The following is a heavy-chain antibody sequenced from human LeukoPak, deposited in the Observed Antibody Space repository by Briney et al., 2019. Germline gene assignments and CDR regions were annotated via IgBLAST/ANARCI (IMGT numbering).Heavy chain of an antibody. CDR2: ISGSGAGT. Sequence: GGTLRLSCAASAFTFSSYGMGWVRQAPGKGLDWVSSISGSGAGTYYADSVKGRFTISRDNSKNTLYVQMKSLGAEDTALYYCATSLKVGSIMSFDYWGQGTLVTVSS. V-gene: IGHV3-23*01. CDR1: AFTFSSYG. J-gene: IGHJ4*02. CDR3: ATSLKVGSIMSFDY. D-gene: IGHD2-8*01.